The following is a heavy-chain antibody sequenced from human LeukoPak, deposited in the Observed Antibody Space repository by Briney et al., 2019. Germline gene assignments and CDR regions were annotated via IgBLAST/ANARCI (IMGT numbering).Heavy chain of an antibody. D-gene: IGHD3-22*01. CDR2: ISGSGIST. V-gene: IGHV3-23*01. CDR1: GFTFSGYA. J-gene: IGHJ1*01. CDR3: AKADYYDTNTYRAQFIQH. Sequence: GGSLRLSCAASGFTFSGYAMSWVRQAPGKGLEWVSVISGSGISTCNADSVKGRFTISRDNSKNTLYLQMNSLRAEDTAVYYCAKADYYDTNTYRAQFIQHWGQGTLVTVSS.